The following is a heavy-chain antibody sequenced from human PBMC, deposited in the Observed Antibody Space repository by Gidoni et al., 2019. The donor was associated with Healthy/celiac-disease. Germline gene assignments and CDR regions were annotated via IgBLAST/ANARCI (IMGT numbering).Heavy chain of an antibody. CDR3: ARDRGGEFSYYYDSSGYYYFDY. CDR1: GGSISSGSYY. Sequence: QVQLQESGPGLVKPSQTLSLTCTVSGGSISSGSYYWSWIRQPAGKGLEWIGRIYTSGSTNYNPSLKSRVTISVDTSKNQFSLKLSSVTAADTAVYYCARDRGGEFSYYYDSSGYYYFDYWGQGTLVTVSS. J-gene: IGHJ4*02. V-gene: IGHV4-61*02. CDR2: IYTSGST. D-gene: IGHD3-22*01.